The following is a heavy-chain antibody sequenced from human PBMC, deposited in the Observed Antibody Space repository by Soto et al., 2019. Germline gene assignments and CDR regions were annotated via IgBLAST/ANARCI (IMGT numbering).Heavy chain of an antibody. J-gene: IGHJ4*02. CDR2: MNPNSGDP. D-gene: IGHD1-1*01. Sequence: QVQLVQSGAEVKKPGASVKVSCKASGYTFSDHDINWVRQASGQGPEWLGWMNPNSGDPGYAQNFQGRVTMTRDTSKRTAYMELSSLRSEDTAVYYCARVGGNWNDDYFDDWGQGTLVTVSS. CDR3: ARVGGNWNDDYFDD. V-gene: IGHV1-8*01. CDR1: GYTFSDHD.